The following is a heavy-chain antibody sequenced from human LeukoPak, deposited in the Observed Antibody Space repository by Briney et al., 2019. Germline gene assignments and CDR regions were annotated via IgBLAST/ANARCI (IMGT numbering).Heavy chain of an antibody. V-gene: IGHV4-59*08. D-gene: IGHD1-26*01. CDR1: GGSISSYY. Sequence: SETLSLTCTVSGGSISSYYWSWIRQPPGKGLEWIGYIFYTGSTNYNPSLKSRVTLSVDTSKNQLSLKLGSVTAADTAVYYCARQPYMLGAYYFDYWGQGTLVTVSS. J-gene: IGHJ4*02. CDR2: IFYTGST. CDR3: ARQPYMLGAYYFDY.